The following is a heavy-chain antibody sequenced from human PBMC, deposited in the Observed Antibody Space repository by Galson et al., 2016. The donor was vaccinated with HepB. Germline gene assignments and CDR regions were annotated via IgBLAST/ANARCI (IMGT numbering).Heavy chain of an antibody. D-gene: IGHD3-3*01. Sequence: SVKVSCKVSGYTLSELSMHWVRQAPGKGLEWMGGFAPEDAGTIYAHEFQGRFTVTEDTSTDTTYMELSSLRSEDTAIYYCAIWSGFTIIGVLTSYFDYWGQGTLVTVSS. CDR2: FAPEDAGT. J-gene: IGHJ4*02. CDR3: AIWSGFTIIGVLTSYFDY. V-gene: IGHV1-24*01. CDR1: GYTLSELS.